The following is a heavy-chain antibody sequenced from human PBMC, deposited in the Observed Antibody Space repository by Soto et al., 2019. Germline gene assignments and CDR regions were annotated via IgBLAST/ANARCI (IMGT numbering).Heavy chain of an antibody. J-gene: IGHJ6*03. CDR2: MNPNSGNT. CDR1: GYTFASYD. Sequence: ASVKVSCKASGYTFASYDINWVRQATGQGLEWMGWMNPNSGNTGYAQKFQGRVTMTRNTSISTAYMELSSLRSEDTAVYYFARAQERRAYYYYMAVWGKGTTVTGSS. V-gene: IGHV1-8*01. CDR3: ARAQERRAYYYYMAV.